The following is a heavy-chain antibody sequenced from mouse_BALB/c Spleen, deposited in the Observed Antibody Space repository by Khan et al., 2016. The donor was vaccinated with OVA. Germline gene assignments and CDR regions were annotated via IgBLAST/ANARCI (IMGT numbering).Heavy chain of an antibody. J-gene: IGHJ4*01. D-gene: IGHD2-3*01. V-gene: IGHV2-6*02. CDR1: GFSLTNYG. CDR3: ARWFDGYSSLYAMDY. Sequence: QVQLKESGPGLVAPSQSLSITCTASGFSLTNYGVHWVRQPPGQGLEWLVVIWSDGSTNYNSVLKSRLSISKDNSKSQVFLKMNSLQTDDTASYYGARWFDGYSSLYAMDYWGQGTSVTVSS. CDR2: IWSDGST.